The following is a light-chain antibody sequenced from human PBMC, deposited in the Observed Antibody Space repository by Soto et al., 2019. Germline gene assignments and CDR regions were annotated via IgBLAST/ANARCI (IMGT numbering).Light chain of an antibody. J-gene: IGKJ5*01. V-gene: IGKV3-20*01. CDR1: QSVSSSY. CDR3: QQYGSSPRIT. Sequence: EIVLTQSPGTLSLSPGERATLSCRASQSVSSSYLAWYQQKPGQAPSLLIYGASSRATGIPDRFSGSGSGTDFTLTISRLEPEDFAVYYRQQYGSSPRITFGQGTRLEIK. CDR2: GAS.